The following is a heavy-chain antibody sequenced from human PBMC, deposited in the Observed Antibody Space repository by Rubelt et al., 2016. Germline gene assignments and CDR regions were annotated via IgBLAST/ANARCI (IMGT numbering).Heavy chain of an antibody. CDR3: ARGRRGSRSWLGRDYYGMDV. CDR2: INHSGST. D-gene: IGHD6-13*01. Sequence: QVQLQQCGAGLLKPSETLSLTCAVYGGSFSGYYWSWIRQPPGKGLEWIGEINHSGSTNYNPSLKSRVTISSDTARNQFSPQLGAWTAADTGVYSCARGRRGSRSWLGRDYYGMDVGSPGTTVTVSS. V-gene: IGHV4-34*01. J-gene: IGHJ6*02. CDR1: GGSFSGYY.